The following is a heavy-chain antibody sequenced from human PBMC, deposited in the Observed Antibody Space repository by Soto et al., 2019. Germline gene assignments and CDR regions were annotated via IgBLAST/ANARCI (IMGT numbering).Heavy chain of an antibody. Sequence: SVKVYCKASGFTFSSSAVPWVRQARGQRLEWIGWIVVGSGNTDYAEKFQERVTITRDMSTSTAYMELSSLRSEDTAVYYCAAEPSPRGPGYWGQGTLVTVYS. CDR3: AAEPSPRGPGY. CDR2: IVVGSGNT. CDR1: GFTFSSSA. V-gene: IGHV1-58*01. J-gene: IGHJ4*02.